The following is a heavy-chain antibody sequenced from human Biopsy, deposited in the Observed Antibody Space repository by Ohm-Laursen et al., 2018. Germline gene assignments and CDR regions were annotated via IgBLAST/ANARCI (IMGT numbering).Heavy chain of an antibody. CDR3: ARMDCSGGSCHYYSYGMDV. Sequence: SDTLSLTCTVSGGSFTGHYWTWIRQPPGKGLECIGNIHHSGSTNYNPSLKSRLTISVDTSKNQFSLKLSSVTAADTAVYYCARMDCSGGSCHYYSYGMDVWGQGTTVTVS. J-gene: IGHJ6*02. D-gene: IGHD2-15*01. CDR1: GGSFTGHY. V-gene: IGHV4-4*09. CDR2: IHHSGST.